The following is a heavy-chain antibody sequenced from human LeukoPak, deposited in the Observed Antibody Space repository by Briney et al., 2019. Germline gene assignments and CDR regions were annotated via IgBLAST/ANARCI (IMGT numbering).Heavy chain of an antibody. CDR3: ARWIVVHYYYYYMDV. CDR1: GGSISSSSYY. CDR2: IYYSGST. V-gene: IGHV4-39*07. J-gene: IGHJ6*03. Sequence: SETLSLTCTVSGGSISSSSYYWGWIRQPPGKGLEWIGSIYYSGSTWSSLKSRVTISIDTSKNKFSLKLSSVTAADTAVYYCARWIVVHYYYYYMDVWGKGTTVTISS. D-gene: IGHD3-22*01.